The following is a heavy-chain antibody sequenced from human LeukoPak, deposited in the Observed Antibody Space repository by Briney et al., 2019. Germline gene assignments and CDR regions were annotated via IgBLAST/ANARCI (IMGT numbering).Heavy chain of an antibody. J-gene: IGHJ4*02. CDR2: IYYSGST. D-gene: IGHD6-13*01. V-gene: IGHV4-59*08. CDR1: GGPISSYY. Sequence: PSETLSLTCTVSGGPISSYYWSWIRQPPGKGLEWIGYIYYSGSTNYNPSLKSRVTISVDTSKNQFSLKLSSVTAADTAVYYCARHSSSWTPLFDYLGQGTLVTVSS. CDR3: ARHSSSWTPLFDY.